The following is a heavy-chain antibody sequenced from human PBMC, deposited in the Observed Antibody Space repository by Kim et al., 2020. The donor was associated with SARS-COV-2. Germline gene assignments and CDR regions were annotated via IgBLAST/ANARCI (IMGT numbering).Heavy chain of an antibody. V-gene: IGHV4-39*01. CDR2: IYYSGST. D-gene: IGHD6-19*01. Sequence: SETLSLTCTVSGGSISSSSYYWGWIRQPPGKGLEWIGSIYYSGSTYYNPSLKSRVTISVDTSKNQFSLKLSSVTAADTAVYYCARQNILWGSGWLSYYYYYMDVWGKGTTVTISS. CDR1: GGSISSSSYY. J-gene: IGHJ6*03. CDR3: ARQNILWGSGWLSYYYYYMDV.